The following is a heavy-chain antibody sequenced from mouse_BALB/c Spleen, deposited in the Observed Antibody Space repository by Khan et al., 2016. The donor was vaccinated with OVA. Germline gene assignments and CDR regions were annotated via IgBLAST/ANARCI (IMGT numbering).Heavy chain of an antibody. D-gene: IGHD1-1*01. CDR2: INTETGEP. CDR3: ARHFLYSSGSSPFAY. Sequence: QIQLVQSGPELKKPGETVKISCKASGYTFTDYSMHWVKQAPGKGLKWMGWINTETGEPTYADDYKGRFAFSLETSASTAYLQINNLNNADTATCCCARHFLYSSGSSPFAYWGQGTLVTVSA. V-gene: IGHV9-2-1*01. J-gene: IGHJ3*01. CDR1: GYTFTDYS.